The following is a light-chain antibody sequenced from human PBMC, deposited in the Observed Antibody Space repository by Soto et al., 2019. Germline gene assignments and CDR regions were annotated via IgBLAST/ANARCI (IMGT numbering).Light chain of an antibody. V-gene: IGKV1-27*01. J-gene: IGKJ2*01. Sequence: DIQMTQSPSSLSASVGDRVIISCRASQGISNYLAWYQQKPGKVPKLLIFGASTLQSGVPSRFSGSGSGTDFTLTISSLQPEDVATDYCQKYNSAPYTFGQGTNLEL. CDR3: QKYNSAPYT. CDR2: GAS. CDR1: QGISNY.